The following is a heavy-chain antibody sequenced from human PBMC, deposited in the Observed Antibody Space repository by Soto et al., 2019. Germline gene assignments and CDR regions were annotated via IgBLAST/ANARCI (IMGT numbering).Heavy chain of an antibody. D-gene: IGHD3-10*01. Sequence: SETLSLTCTVSGGSISSGDYYWSWIRQPPGKGLEWIGYIYYSGSTYYNPSLKSRVTISADTSKNQFSLKLSSVTAADTAVYYCARAYYYGSGSYRYYYYGMDVWGQGTTVNV. CDR1: GGSISSGDYY. J-gene: IGHJ6*02. CDR2: IYYSGST. V-gene: IGHV4-30-4*01. CDR3: ARAYYYGSGSYRYYYYGMDV.